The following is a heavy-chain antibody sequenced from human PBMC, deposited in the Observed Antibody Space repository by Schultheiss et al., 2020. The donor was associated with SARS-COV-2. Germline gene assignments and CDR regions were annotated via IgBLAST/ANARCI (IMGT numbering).Heavy chain of an antibody. Sequence: GESLKISCTASGFTFKDYWMHWVRQTPGKGLVWVSRVNEDGSRTDYADSVKGRFTISRDNAKDTLYLQMNSLRADDTAVYYCARAPDCGGGSCYGYHYYGMDVWGQGTTVTVSS. CDR2: VNEDGSRT. CDR1: GFTFKDYW. J-gene: IGHJ6*02. CDR3: ARAPDCGGGSCYGYHYYGMDV. D-gene: IGHD2-15*01. V-gene: IGHV3-74*01.